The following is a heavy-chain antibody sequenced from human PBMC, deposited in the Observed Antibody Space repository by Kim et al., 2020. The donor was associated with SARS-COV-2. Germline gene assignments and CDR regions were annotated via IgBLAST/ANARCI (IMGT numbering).Heavy chain of an antibody. CDR2: T. V-gene: IGHV3-23*01. J-gene: IGHJ4*02. Sequence: THYTDSVEGRFTISRDNSRNTVYLQMNGLTAEDTAVYYCTTYIDPKFDYWGQGTLVTVSS. CDR3: TTYIDPKFDY. D-gene: IGHD5-12*01.